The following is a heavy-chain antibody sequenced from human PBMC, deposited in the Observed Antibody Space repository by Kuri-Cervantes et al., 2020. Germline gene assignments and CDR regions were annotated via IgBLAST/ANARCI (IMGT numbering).Heavy chain of an antibody. Sequence: GGSLRLSCAASGFTVSSNYMSWVRQAPGKGLEWVSVIYSGGSTYYADSVKGRFTISRDNSKNTLYLQMNSLRAEDTAVYYCARMGMGSVMVRGVRSHYYFDYWGQGTLVTVSS. CDR3: ARMGMGSVMVRGVRSHYYFDY. V-gene: IGHV3-53*01. CDR1: GFTVSSNY. J-gene: IGHJ4*02. D-gene: IGHD3-10*01. CDR2: IYSGGST.